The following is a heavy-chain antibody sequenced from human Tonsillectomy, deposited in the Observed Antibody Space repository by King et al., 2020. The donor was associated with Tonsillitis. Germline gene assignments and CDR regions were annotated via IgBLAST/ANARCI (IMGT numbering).Heavy chain of an antibody. Sequence: QLVQSGAEVKKPGSSVKVSCKASGGTFISYGISWVRQAPGQGLEWMGGIIPLFGTVKYAQKFQGRVKITADESTTTAYMELSSLTSEVTAVYYCTRGYCSGASCSHYFDYWGQGTLITVSS. J-gene: IGHJ4*02. V-gene: IGHV1-69*01. CDR2: IIPLFGTV. CDR1: GGTFISYG. CDR3: TRGYCSGASCSHYFDY. D-gene: IGHD2-15*01.